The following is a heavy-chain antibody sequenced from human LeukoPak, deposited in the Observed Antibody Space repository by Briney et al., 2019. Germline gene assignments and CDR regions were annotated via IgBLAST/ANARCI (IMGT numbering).Heavy chain of an antibody. CDR3: AKAMSTDHYDTRGFYRVDFDS. V-gene: IGHV3-23*01. CDR2: LSNSGGSGGST. CDR1: GFTFSSYA. D-gene: IGHD3-22*01. Sequence: PGGSLRLSCAASGFTFSSYAMSWIRQAPGKGLEWVSALSNSGGSGGSTYYADSVKGRFTISRDNSKNTLYLQLSSLRAEDTAIYYCAKAMSTDHYDTRGFYRVDFDSWGQGTLVIVSS. J-gene: IGHJ4*02.